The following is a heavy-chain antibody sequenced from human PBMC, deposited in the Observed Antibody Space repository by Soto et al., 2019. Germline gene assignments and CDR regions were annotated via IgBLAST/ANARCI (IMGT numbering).Heavy chain of an antibody. J-gene: IGHJ3*02. CDR2: INPNSGGT. V-gene: IGHV1-2*04. CDR3: ATPIAAAGIYAFDI. D-gene: IGHD6-13*01. CDR1: GYTFTGYY. Sequence: ASVKVSCKASGYTFTGYYMHWVRQAPGQGLEWMGWINPNSGGTNYAQKFQGWVTMTRDTFISTAYMELSRLRSDDTAVYYCATPIAAAGIYAFDIWGQGTMVTVSS.